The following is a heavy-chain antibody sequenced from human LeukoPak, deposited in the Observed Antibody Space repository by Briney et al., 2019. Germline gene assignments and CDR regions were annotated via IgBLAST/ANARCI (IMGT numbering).Heavy chain of an antibody. D-gene: IGHD3-3*01. CDR1: GXSITDYY. J-gene: IGHJ4*02. CDR2: IYSSGIT. Sequence: PSETLSLTCTVSGXSITDYYWSWIRQSAGTRQEWIGRIYSSGITNLNPSLKSRVDMSIDTSKNQFSLNLTSVTAADTAVYYCARHDSWSGFPYWGQGALVTVSS. V-gene: IGHV4-4*07. CDR3: ARHDSWSGFPY.